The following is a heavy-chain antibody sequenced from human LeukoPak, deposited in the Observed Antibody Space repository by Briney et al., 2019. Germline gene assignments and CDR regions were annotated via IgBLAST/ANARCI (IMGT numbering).Heavy chain of an antibody. V-gene: IGHV4-59*08. CDR1: VGSINLYY. Sequence: SETLSLTCTVSVGSINLYYWSWIRQPPGKGVEWIAYVRDNGESNYNPSLKSRLTISVDTPNNQISLRLSFVTAADTGMYYCARQPANTAAFDIWGLGTMVTVSS. J-gene: IGHJ3*02. D-gene: IGHD5-18*01. CDR3: ARQPANTAAFDI. CDR2: VRDNGES.